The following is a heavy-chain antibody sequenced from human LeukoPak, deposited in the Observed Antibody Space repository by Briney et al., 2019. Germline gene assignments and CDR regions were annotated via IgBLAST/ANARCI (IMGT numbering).Heavy chain of an antibody. CDR2: IRYDGSKK. J-gene: IGHJ3*02. Sequence: GGSLRLSCAASGFIFSSYGMHWVRQAPGKGLEWVAFIRYDGSKKYYADSVKGRFTISRDNSKNTLYLQMNSLRAEDTAVYYCTRRYNYDSSGYYYVRDAFDIWGQGTMVTVSS. V-gene: IGHV3-30*02. CDR3: TRRYNYDSSGYYYVRDAFDI. D-gene: IGHD3-22*01. CDR1: GFIFSSYG.